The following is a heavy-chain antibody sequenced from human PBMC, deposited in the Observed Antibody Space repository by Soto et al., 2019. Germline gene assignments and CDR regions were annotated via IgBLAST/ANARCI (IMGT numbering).Heavy chain of an antibody. CDR2: ISAYNGNT. CDR3: ARDPGIAVAGGVDYYSGMDV. CDR1: GYTFTSYG. Sequence: QVQLVQSGAEVKKPGASVKVSCKASGYTFTSYGISWVRQAPGQGLEWMGWISAYNGNTNYAQKLQGRVTMTTDTSTSTAYMELRSLRSDDTAVYYCARDPGIAVAGGVDYYSGMDVWGQGTTVTVSS. D-gene: IGHD6-19*01. V-gene: IGHV1-18*01. J-gene: IGHJ6*02.